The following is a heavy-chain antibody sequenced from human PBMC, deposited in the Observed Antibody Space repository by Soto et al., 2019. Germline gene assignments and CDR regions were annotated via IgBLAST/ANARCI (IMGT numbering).Heavy chain of an antibody. CDR2: VYWNDDA. Sequence: QITLKGSGPTLVKPTQTLTLTCTLSGISLSTSGVGLGWIRQTPGKALEWLALVYWNDDAHYSPSLRSRLTITKDTSKNQAVLTMTNMDPVHTATYYCARGLASLPVFAFDIWGQGTVVTVSS. CDR1: GISLSTSGVG. J-gene: IGHJ3*02. V-gene: IGHV2-5*01. CDR3: ARGLASLPVFAFDI.